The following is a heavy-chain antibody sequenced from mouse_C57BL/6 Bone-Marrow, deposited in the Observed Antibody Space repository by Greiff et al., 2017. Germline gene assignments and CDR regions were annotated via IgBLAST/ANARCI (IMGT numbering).Heavy chain of an antibody. V-gene: IGHV1-81*01. CDR3: ARSRIYYGYDAWFAY. Sequence: QVQLQQSGAELARPGASVKLSCKASGYTFTSYGISWVKQRTGQGLEWIGEIYPRSGNTYYNEKFKGKATLTADKSSSTAYMVLRSLTSEDSAVYFCARSRIYYGYDAWFAYWGQGTLVTVSA. J-gene: IGHJ3*01. D-gene: IGHD2-2*01. CDR1: GYTFTSYG. CDR2: IYPRSGNT.